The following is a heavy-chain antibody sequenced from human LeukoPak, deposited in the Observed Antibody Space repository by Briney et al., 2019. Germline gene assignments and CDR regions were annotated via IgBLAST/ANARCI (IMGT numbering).Heavy chain of an antibody. V-gene: IGHV3-7*01. CDR3: AASPGY. CDR1: GFTFNLYW. CDR2: IKPDGTEQ. Sequence: PGGSLTLSCAASGFTFNLYWMSWVRQAPGKGLEWVANIKPDGTEQYYVDSVKGRFTISRDNAKNSVYLQMNSLRAEDTAVYYCAASPGYWGQGTLVTVSS. J-gene: IGHJ4*02.